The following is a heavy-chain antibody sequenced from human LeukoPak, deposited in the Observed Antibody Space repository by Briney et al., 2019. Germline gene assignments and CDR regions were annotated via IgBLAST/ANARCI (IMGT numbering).Heavy chain of an antibody. J-gene: IGHJ5*02. CDR1: DGSISTYY. V-gene: IGHV4-4*07. Sequence: PSETLSLTCSVSDGSISTYYWSWIRQPAGKGLEWIGRISTPGSTTYAPSLKSRVTMSVDTSKHQFSLKLGSVTAADTAVYYCARGGRPRENWFDPWGQGTLVTVSA. CDR2: ISTPGST. D-gene: IGHD1-26*01. CDR3: ARGGRPRENWFDP.